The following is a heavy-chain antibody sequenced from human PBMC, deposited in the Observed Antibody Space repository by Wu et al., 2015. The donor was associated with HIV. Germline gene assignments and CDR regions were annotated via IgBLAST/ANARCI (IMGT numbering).Heavy chain of an antibody. J-gene: IGHJ3*02. CDR2: FDPEDGEL. CDR3: ATFRRGTYSYNDAFDM. D-gene: IGHD1-26*01. V-gene: IGHV1-24*01. Sequence: QVQLVQSGAEVKKPGASVKVSCKVSGYTLTELSIHWVRQAPGKGLEWMGGFDPEDGELIYAQNFQGRVTMTEDTSTDTAYMELSSLRFEDTAVYYCATFRRGTYSYNDAFDMWGQGTMVTVSS. CDR1: GYTLTELS.